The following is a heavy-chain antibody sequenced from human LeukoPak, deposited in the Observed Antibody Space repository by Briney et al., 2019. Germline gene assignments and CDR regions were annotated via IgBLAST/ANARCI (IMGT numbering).Heavy chain of an antibody. CDR3: TRGAIGGRHNWFDP. V-gene: IGHV3-49*03. CDR2: IRSKAYGGTT. Sequence: GGSLRLSCTASGFTFGDYAMSWFRQAPGKGLEWVGFIRSKAYGGTTEYAASVKGRFTISRDDSKSIAYLQMNSLKTEDTAVYYCTRGAIGGRHNWFDPWGQGTLVTVSS. J-gene: IGHJ5*02. D-gene: IGHD3-16*01. CDR1: GFTFGDYA.